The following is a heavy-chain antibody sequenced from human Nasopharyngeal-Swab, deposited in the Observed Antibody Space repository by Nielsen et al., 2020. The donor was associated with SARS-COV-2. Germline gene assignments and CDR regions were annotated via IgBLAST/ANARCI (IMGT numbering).Heavy chain of an antibody. Sequence: SETLSLTCTVSGGSISSSSYYWGWIRQPPGKGLEWIGSIYYSGSTNYNPSLKSRVTISVDTSKNQFSLKLSSVTAADTAVYYCARAGYDFWSGYYSGYYYGMDVWGQGTTVTVSS. J-gene: IGHJ6*02. CDR3: ARAGYDFWSGYYSGYYYGMDV. CDR1: GGSISSSSYY. D-gene: IGHD3-3*01. V-gene: IGHV4-39*07. CDR2: IYYSGST.